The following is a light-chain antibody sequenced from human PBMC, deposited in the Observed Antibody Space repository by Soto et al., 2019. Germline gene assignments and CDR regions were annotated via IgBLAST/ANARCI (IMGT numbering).Light chain of an antibody. J-gene: IGKJ1*01. CDR2: DAS. CDR1: QSVSSY. V-gene: IGKV3-11*01. CDR3: QQYANSPLT. Sequence: EIVLTQSPATLSLSPGERATLSCRASQSVSSYLAWYQQKPGQAPRLLIYDASNRATGIPARFSGSGSGTDFTLTISSLEPEDFAVYYCQQYANSPLTFGQGTKVEIK.